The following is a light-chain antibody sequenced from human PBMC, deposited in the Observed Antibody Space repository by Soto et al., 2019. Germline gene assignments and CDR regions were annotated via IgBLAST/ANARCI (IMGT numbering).Light chain of an antibody. J-gene: IGKJ4*01. CDR2: GAS. V-gene: IGKV3-20*01. CDR3: QQYGSSQELS. CDR1: QSVSSSY. Sequence: EIVLTQAPGTLSLSPWERATLSCRASQSVSSSYLAWYQQKPGQAPRLLIYGASSRATGIPDRFSGSGSGTHFTLTMSRLEPEDFAVYYCQQYGSSQELSLGGGAKGDIK.